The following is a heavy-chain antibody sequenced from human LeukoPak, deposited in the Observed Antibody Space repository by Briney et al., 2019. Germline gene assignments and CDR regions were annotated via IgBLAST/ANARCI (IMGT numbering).Heavy chain of an antibody. CDR1: GFTFSTDS. D-gene: IGHD2-2*01. CDR3: ARDRWDCSSTSCYHYMDV. Sequence: PGGSLRLSCAASGFTFSTDSMNWVRQAPGKGLEWVSFISSSSSYIYYADSVKGRFTISRDNAKNSLYLQMNSLRAEDTAVYYCARDRWDCSSTSCYHYMDVWGKGTTVTISS. V-gene: IGHV3-21*01. CDR2: ISSSSSYI. J-gene: IGHJ6*03.